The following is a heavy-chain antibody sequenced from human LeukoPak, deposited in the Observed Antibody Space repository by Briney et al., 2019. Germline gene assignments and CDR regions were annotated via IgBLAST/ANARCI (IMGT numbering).Heavy chain of an antibody. Sequence: SQTLSLTCTVSGAAIRGFYWSWFRQPPGKGLDWVGHISNTGTTTYNPSLKSRVTISVDTSKNQFSLKLSSVTAADTAVYYCASAGYCSSTSCYTDDAFDIWGQGTMVTVSS. J-gene: IGHJ3*02. CDR3: ASAGYCSSTSCYTDDAFDI. V-gene: IGHV4-59*08. CDR2: ISNTGTT. D-gene: IGHD2-2*02. CDR1: GAAIRGFY.